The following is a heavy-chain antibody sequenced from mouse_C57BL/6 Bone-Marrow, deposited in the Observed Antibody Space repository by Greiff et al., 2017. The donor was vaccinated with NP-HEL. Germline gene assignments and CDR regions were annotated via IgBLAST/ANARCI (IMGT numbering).Heavy chain of an antibody. D-gene: IGHD1-1*01. Sequence: EVKLQESGGGLVKPGGSLKLSCAASGFTFSDYGMHWVRQAPEKGLEWVAYISRGSSTIYYADTVKGRFTISRDNAKNTLFLQMTSLRSEDTAMYYCARDYYGSSYLTDYWGQGTSVTVSS. CDR3: ARDYYGSSYLTDY. CDR2: ISRGSSTI. J-gene: IGHJ4*01. CDR1: GFTFSDYG. V-gene: IGHV5-17*01.